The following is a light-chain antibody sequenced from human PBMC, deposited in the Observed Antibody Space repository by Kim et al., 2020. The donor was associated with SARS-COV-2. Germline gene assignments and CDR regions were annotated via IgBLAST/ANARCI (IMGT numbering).Light chain of an antibody. J-gene: IGLJ3*02. V-gene: IGLV8-61*01. Sequence: QTVVTQEPSFSVSPGGTVTLTCGLSSGSVSSGKYPSWYQQTPGQAPRTLIHSTNSRSSGVPDRFSGSILGNKAALTITGAQAEDECDYYCVLYMGAGISVFGGGTQLTVL. CDR2: STN. CDR3: VLYMGAGISV. CDR1: SGSVSSGKY.